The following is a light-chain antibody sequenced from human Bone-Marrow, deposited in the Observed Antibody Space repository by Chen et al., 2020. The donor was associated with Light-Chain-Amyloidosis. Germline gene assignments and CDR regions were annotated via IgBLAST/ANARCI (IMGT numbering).Light chain of an antibody. CDR3: QSADSSGTYEVI. CDR1: DLPTKY. CDR2: RDT. J-gene: IGLJ2*01. Sequence: SYELTQPPSVSVSPGQTARITCSGDDLPTKYAYWYQQKPGQAPVLVIHRDTERPSGISERFSGSSSGTTATCNISGGQAEDEADYHCQSADSSGTYEVIFGGGTTLTVL. V-gene: IGLV3-25*03.